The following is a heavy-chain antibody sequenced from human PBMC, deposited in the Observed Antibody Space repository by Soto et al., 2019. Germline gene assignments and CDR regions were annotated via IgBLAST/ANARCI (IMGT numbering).Heavy chain of an antibody. CDR3: ARDFAGGDAFDI. CDR1: GFTFSSYW. CDR2: INSDGSST. J-gene: IGHJ3*02. D-gene: IGHD3-16*01. Sequence: GGSLRLSCAASGFTFSSYWMHWVRQAPGKGLVWVSRINSDGSSTSYADSVKGRFTISRDNAKNTLYLQMNSLRSEDTAVYYCARDFAGGDAFDIWGQGTMVTVSS. V-gene: IGHV3-74*01.